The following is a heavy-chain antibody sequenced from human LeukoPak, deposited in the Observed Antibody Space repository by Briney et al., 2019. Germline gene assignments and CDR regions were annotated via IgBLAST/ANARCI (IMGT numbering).Heavy chain of an antibody. CDR2: IFGNGVTT. D-gene: IGHD3-10*01. Sequence: GGSLRLSCAASGFTFSNFGMSWVRQAPGKGLEWVSAIFGNGVTTYYADSVKGRFIISRDNSKDTLYLQMNSLRAEDTAVYYCAKGYYYGSGSYRDAFDIWGQGTMVTVSS. CDR3: AKGYYYGSGSYRDAFDI. J-gene: IGHJ3*02. CDR1: GFTFSNFG. V-gene: IGHV3-23*01.